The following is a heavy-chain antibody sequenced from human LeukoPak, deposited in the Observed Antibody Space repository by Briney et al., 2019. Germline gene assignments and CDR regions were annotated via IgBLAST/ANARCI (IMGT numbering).Heavy chain of an antibody. CDR2: ISDRGSRT. CDR3: AKRGVVIRVILVGFHKEAYYFDS. D-gene: IGHD3-22*01. Sequence: GGSLRLSCAVSGITLSNYGMSWVRQAPGKGLEWVAGISDRGSRTNYADSVKGRFTIPTDHPKNTLYLQMNSLRAEDTAVYFCAKRGVVIRVILVGFHKEAYYFDSWGQGALVTVSS. CDR1: GITLSNYG. V-gene: IGHV3-23*01. J-gene: IGHJ4*02.